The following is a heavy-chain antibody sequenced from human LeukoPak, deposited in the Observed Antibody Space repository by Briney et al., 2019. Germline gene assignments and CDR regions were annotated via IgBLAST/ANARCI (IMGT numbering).Heavy chain of an antibody. CDR2: ISTNGGPT. D-gene: IGHD7-27*01. Sequence: PGGSLRLSCAASGFTFSSYAMHWVRQAPGKGLEYVSTISTNGGPTYYAISVKGRFTISRDNSKNTLYLQMGSLGAEDMAVYFCARDLTGTYSFDYWGQGTLVTVSS. V-gene: IGHV3-64*01. CDR1: GFTFSSYA. J-gene: IGHJ4*02. CDR3: ARDLTGTYSFDY.